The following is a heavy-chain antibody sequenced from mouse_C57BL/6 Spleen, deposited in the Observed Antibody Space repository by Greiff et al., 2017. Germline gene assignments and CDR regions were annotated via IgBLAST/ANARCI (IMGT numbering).Heavy chain of an antibody. Sequence: DVHLVESGGGLVQPGGSLSLSCAASGFTFTDYYMSWVRQPPGKALEWLGFIRNKANGYTTEYSASVKGRFTISGDNSQSILYLQMNALRAEDSATYYCARYYGSSHWYFDVWGTGTTVTVSS. CDR1: GFTFTDYY. CDR2: IRNKANGYTT. CDR3: ARYYGSSHWYFDV. V-gene: IGHV7-3*01. D-gene: IGHD1-1*01. J-gene: IGHJ1*03.